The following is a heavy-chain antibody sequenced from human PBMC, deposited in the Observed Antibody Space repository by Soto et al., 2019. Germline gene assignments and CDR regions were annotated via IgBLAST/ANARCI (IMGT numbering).Heavy chain of an antibody. D-gene: IGHD1-7*01. Sequence: QVQLVQSGAEVKKPGASVKVSCKASGYTFTTYDINWVRQATGQGLEWMGWMTPNSGDTGYAQKFQGRVTMTRNTSISTAYMELSSLKSEDTAVYFCARAKSYWNYIDSWGHGTLVTVSS. CDR2: MTPNSGDT. CDR3: ARAKSYWNYIDS. V-gene: IGHV1-8*01. J-gene: IGHJ5*01. CDR1: GYTFTTYD.